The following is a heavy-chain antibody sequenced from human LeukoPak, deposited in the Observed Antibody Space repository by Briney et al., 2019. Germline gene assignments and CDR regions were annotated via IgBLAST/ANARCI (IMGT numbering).Heavy chain of an antibody. J-gene: IGHJ4*02. CDR1: CGSISSGDYY. CDR2: IYYSGRI. Sequence: SETLSLTCTVSCGSISSGDYYWRWIRQPPGKALEWIGYIYYSGRIYYNPSLKSRVTISVDTSKNQFSLKLSSVTAADTAVYYCARAYYYDRKIDCWGQGTLVTVSS. D-gene: IGHD3-22*01. V-gene: IGHV4-30-4*01. CDR3: ARAYYYDRKIDC.